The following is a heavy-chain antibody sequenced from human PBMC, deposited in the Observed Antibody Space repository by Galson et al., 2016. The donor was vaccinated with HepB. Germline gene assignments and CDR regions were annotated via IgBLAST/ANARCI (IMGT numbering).Heavy chain of an antibody. CDR1: GFELSYYY. J-gene: IGHJ1*01. D-gene: IGHD3-10*01. CDR3: AKSPLMFFGELLGYFQH. CDR2: TSSSSSYT. Sequence: SLRLSCAASGFELSYYYMSWIRQAPGKGLEWIAYTSSSSSYTNYADSVKGRFTISRDKSKNTLYLQMNSLRAEDTAVYYCAKSPLMFFGELLGYFQHWGQGTLVTVSS. V-gene: IGHV3-11*06.